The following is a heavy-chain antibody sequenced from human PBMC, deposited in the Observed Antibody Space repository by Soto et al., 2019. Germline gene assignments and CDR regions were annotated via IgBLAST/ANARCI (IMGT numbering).Heavy chain of an antibody. CDR1: GFSLRRTGEG. J-gene: IGHJ4*02. D-gene: IGHD4-4*01. CDR2: IYWDDDK. V-gene: IGHV2-5*02. CDR3: ALARYSNFDY. Sequence: QITLKESGPSLVKPTQTLTLTCTFSGFSLRRTGEGVGWIRQPPGKALEWLALIYWDDDKRYSPSLQSRLTITKDTSKNQVVITLTNMDPVDTATYYCALARYSNFDYWGQRTLVTVSS.